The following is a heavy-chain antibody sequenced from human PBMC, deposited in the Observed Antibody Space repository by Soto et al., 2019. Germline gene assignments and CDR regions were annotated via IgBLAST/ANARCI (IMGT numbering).Heavy chain of an antibody. J-gene: IGHJ4*02. Sequence: LRLSCAASGFTFSSYAMSWVRQAPGKGLEWVSAISGSGGSTYYADSVKGRFTISRDNSKNTLYLQMNSLRAEDTAVYYCAKDHGIVVVPYFDYWGQGTLVTVSS. CDR1: GFTFSSYA. CDR3: AKDHGIVVVPYFDY. V-gene: IGHV3-23*01. CDR2: ISGSGGST. D-gene: IGHD3-22*01.